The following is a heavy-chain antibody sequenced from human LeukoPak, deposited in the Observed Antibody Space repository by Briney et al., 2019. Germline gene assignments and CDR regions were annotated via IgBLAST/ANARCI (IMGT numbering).Heavy chain of an antibody. CDR2: IIPIFGTA. J-gene: IGHJ3*02. Sequence: ASVNVSCKASGGTFSSYAISGVRQAPGQGLEWMGRIIPIFGTANYAQKFQGRVTITADKSTSTAYMELSSLRSEDTAVYYCATTRYYYDSSDAFDIWGQGTMVTVSS. CDR3: ATTRYYYDSSDAFDI. D-gene: IGHD3-22*01. V-gene: IGHV1-69*06. CDR1: GGTFSSYA.